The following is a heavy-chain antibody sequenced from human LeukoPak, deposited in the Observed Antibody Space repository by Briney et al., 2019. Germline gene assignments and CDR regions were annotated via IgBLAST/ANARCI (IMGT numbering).Heavy chain of an antibody. D-gene: IGHD6-6*01. V-gene: IGHV1-18*01. CDR1: GYTFTSYG. CDR3: ARSSMYSSSSPANYYGMDV. Sequence: GASVKVSCKATGYTFTSYGISWVRQAPGQGLEWMGWISAYNGNTNYAQKLQGRVTMTTETSTSTAYMELSRLRSDDTAVYYCARSSMYSSSSPANYYGMDVWGQGTTVTVSS. CDR2: ISAYNGNT. J-gene: IGHJ6*02.